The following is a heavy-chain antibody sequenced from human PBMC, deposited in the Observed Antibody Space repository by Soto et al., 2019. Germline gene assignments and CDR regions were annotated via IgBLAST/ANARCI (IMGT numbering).Heavy chain of an antibody. Sequence: PGGSLRLSCAASGFPFSSYAMSWVRQAPGKGLEWVGRIKSKNDGGTTEYAAPVKDKFTISRDDSKNTLYLQMNSLKTEDTAVYYCTTLLLWFGPDSYDIWGQGTMVTVSS. CDR2: IKSKNDGGTT. J-gene: IGHJ3*02. CDR3: TTLLLWFGPDSYDI. CDR1: GFPFSSYA. D-gene: IGHD3-10*01. V-gene: IGHV3-15*01.